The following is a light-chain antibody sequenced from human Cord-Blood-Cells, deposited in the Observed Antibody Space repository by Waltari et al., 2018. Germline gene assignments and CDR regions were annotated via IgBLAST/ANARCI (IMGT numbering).Light chain of an antibody. Sequence: EIVLLQPPATLSLSPAERSTLSCSASQSVSSYLAWYQQKPGQAPRLLIYDASNRATGIPARFSGSGSGTDFTLTISSLEPEDFAVYYCQQRSNWPLTFGGGTKVEIK. J-gene: IGKJ4*01. CDR3: QQRSNWPLT. CDR1: QSVSSY. V-gene: IGKV3-11*01. CDR2: DAS.